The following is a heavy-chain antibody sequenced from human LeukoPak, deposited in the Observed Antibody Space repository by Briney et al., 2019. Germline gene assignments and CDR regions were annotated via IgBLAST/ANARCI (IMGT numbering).Heavy chain of an antibody. J-gene: IGHJ4*02. CDR1: GFTFSSYS. CDR3: ARGVGYYGSNSYYYFDY. D-gene: IGHD3-10*01. V-gene: IGHV3-48*01. CDR2: ISASTTDM. Sequence: GGSLRLSRAASGFTFSSYSMNWVRQAPGKGLEWVSYISASTTDMYYADSVKGRFTISRDSAKNSLYLQMNSLRAEDTAVYYCARGVGYYGSNSYYYFDYWGQGTLVTVSS.